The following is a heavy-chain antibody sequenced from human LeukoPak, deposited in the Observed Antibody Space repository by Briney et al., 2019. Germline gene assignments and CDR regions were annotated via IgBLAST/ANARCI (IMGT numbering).Heavy chain of an antibody. CDR1: GFTFSSYS. Sequence: PGGSLRLSCAASGFTFSSYSMSWVRQAPGKGLEWVSGIVCSGDSTYYADSVKGRFTISRDNSKNTLYLQMNSLRAEDTAVYYCAKVGTSGSSGWYEDYWGQGTLVTVPS. D-gene: IGHD6-19*01. CDR2: IVCSGDST. V-gene: IGHV3-23*01. CDR3: AKVGTSGSSGWYEDY. J-gene: IGHJ4*02.